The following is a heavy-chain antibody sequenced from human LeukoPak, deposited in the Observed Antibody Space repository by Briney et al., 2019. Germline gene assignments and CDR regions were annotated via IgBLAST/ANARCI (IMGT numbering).Heavy chain of an antibody. D-gene: IGHD2-15*01. J-gene: IGHJ2*01. CDR2: FYYSGST. V-gene: IGHV4-39*01. CDR3: ARRYCSGGSCRRYFDL. CDR1: GGSISSSSYY. Sequence: PSETVSLTCTVSGGSISSSSYYWGWIRQPPGKGLEWIGSFYYSGSTYYNPSLKSRGAISVDTSKNQFSLKLSSVTAADTAVYYCARRYCSGGSCRRYFDLWGRGTLVTVSS.